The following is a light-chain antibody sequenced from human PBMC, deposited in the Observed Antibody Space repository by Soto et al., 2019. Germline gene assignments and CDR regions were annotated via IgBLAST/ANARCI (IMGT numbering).Light chain of an antibody. V-gene: IGLV1-44*01. J-gene: IGLJ3*02. CDR2: SNN. Sequence: QSVLTQPPSASGTPGQRVPISCSGSSSNIGSNTVNWYQQLPGTAPKLLIYSNNQRPSGVPDRFSGSKSGTSASLAISGLQSEDEADYYCAAWDDSLNGPVFGGGTKSPS. CDR1: SSNIGSNT. CDR3: AAWDDSLNGPV.